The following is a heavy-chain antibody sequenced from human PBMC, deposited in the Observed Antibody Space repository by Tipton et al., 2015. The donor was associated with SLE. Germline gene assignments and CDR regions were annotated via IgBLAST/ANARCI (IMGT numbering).Heavy chain of an antibody. CDR3: ARGVRIAVVKGWYFDL. Sequence: GLVKPSETLSLTCAVYGGSFSGYYWTWIRQTPGKGLERIGQVSHGGSTNYNPSLKSRVTTVVDTSKNQFSLKLNSVTAADTAVYYCARGVRIAVVKGWYFDLWGRGTLVTVSS. D-gene: IGHD6-19*01. J-gene: IGHJ2*01. CDR2: VSHGGST. V-gene: IGHV4-34*01. CDR1: GGSFSGYY.